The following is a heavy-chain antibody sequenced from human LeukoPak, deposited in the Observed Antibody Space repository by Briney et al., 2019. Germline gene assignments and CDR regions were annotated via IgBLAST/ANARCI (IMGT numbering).Heavy chain of an antibody. CDR1: GYTFTGYY. CDR2: INPNSGGT. J-gene: IGHJ5*02. Sequence: ASVKVSCKASGYTFTGYYMHWVRQAPGQGLEWMGWINPNSGGTNSAQKFQGRVTMTRDTSISAAYMELSRLRSDDTAVYYCARESYCSSTSCYAGGVASANWFDPWGQGTLVTVSS. V-gene: IGHV1-2*02. D-gene: IGHD2-2*01. CDR3: ARESYCSSTSCYAGGVASANWFDP.